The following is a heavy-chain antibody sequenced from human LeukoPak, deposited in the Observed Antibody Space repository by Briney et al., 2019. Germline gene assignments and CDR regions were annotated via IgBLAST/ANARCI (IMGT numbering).Heavy chain of an antibody. V-gene: IGHV3-23*01. J-gene: IGHJ6*03. CDR1: GFTFSSYA. Sequence: PGGSLRLSCAASGFTFSSYAMSWVRQAPGKGLEWVSAISSSGGSTYYADSVKGRFTISRDNSKNTLYLQMNSLRAEDTAVYYCAKASAAIHYYYYYYMDVWGKGTTVTVSS. CDR3: AKASAAIHYYYYYYMDV. D-gene: IGHD2-2*01. CDR2: ISSSGGST.